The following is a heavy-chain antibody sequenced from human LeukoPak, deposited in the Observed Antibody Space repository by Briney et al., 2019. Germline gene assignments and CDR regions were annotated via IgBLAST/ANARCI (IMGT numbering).Heavy chain of an antibody. CDR3: ARGPYSYDSSGAFDI. CDR2: ISSSGST. J-gene: IGHJ3*02. Sequence: PSETLSLTCTVSGGSISSDTSHWGWIRQPPGKGLEWIGRISSSGSTNYNPSLKSRVTISVDTSKNQFSLKLSSVTAADTAVYFCARGPYSYDSSGAFDIWGQGTMVTVSS. V-gene: IGHV4-39*07. D-gene: IGHD3-22*01. CDR1: GGSISSDTSH.